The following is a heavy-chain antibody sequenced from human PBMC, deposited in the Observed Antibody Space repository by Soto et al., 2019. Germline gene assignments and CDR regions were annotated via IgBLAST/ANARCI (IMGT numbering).Heavy chain of an antibody. Sequence: QLQLQESGSGLVETAQTLSLTCIVSGDSISSGGFPWTWSRQSTGKGLEWLGYVYRTGATSYNPSLESRASISVETSRNQCSLKLMSVTPADSAVYFCARDSYAMSSFALDVWGRGTAVTVSS. V-gene: IGHV4-30-2*06. J-gene: IGHJ6*02. CDR1: GDSISSGGFP. CDR3: ARDSYAMSSFALDV. D-gene: IGHD2-2*01. CDR2: VYRTGAT.